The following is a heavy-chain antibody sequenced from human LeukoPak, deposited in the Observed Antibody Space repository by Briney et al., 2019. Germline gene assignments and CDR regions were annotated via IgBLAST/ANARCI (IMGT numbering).Heavy chain of an antibody. CDR1: GFTFSSYG. V-gene: IGHV3-30*02. CDR2: IRYDGSNK. D-gene: IGHD3-10*01. J-gene: IGHJ4*02. Sequence: PGGSLRLSCAASGFTFSSYGMHWVRQAPGKGLEWVAFIRYDGSNKYYADSVKGRFTISRDNSKNTLYLQMNSLRAEDTAVYYCAKSLWFGTREVGGFDYWGQGTLVTVSS. CDR3: AKSLWFGTREVGGFDY.